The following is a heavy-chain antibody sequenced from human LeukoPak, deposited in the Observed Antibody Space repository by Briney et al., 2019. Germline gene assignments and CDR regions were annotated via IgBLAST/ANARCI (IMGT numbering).Heavy chain of an antibody. CDR3: AKEPSTFRDY. Sequence: GGSLRLSCAAFGFIFSSYALSWVRQAPGKGLEWVSTISGSGSTRHSADFVKGRFTISRDNSKNTLYLQMNSLRAEDTAVYYCAKEPSTFRDYWGQGTLVTVSS. CDR2: ISGSGSTR. V-gene: IGHV3-23*01. CDR1: GFIFSSYA. J-gene: IGHJ4*02. D-gene: IGHD3-16*01.